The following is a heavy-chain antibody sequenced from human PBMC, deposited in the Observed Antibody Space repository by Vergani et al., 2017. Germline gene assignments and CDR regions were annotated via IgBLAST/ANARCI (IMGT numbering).Heavy chain of an antibody. D-gene: IGHD3-3*01. CDR3: ARDPTYYDFWSGYYQSFAFDY. CDR2: ISSSGSTI. Sequence: QVQLVESGGGLVKPGGSLRLSCAASGFTFSDYYMSWIRQAPGKGLEWVSYISSSGSTIYYADPVKGRFTISRDNAKNSLYLQMNSLRAEDTAVYYCARDPTYYDFWSGYYQSFAFDYWGQGTLVTVSS. V-gene: IGHV3-11*01. CDR1: GFTFSDYY. J-gene: IGHJ4*02.